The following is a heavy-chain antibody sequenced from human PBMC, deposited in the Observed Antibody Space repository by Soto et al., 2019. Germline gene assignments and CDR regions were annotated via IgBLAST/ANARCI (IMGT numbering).Heavy chain of an antibody. D-gene: IGHD3-22*01. CDR1: GFTFSSYW. CDR2: INSDGSST. CDR3: ARVTSRTSSGYPAYYYYGMDV. V-gene: IGHV3-74*01. Sequence: GGSLRLSCAASGFTFSSYWRHWVRQAPGKGLVWVSRINSDGSSTSYADSVKSRFTISRDNAKNTLYLQMNSLRAEDTAVYYCARVTSRTSSGYPAYYYYGMDVWGQGTTVTVSS. J-gene: IGHJ6*02.